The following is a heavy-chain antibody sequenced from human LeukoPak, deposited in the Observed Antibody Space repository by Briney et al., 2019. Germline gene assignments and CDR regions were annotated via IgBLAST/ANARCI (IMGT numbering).Heavy chain of an antibody. CDR3: AREPTAGSCYFDY. V-gene: IGHV1-46*01. Sequence: ASVKVSCKASGDTFSSSHIHWVRQAPGQGLEWTGLINPSGGTSHSNTIQGRVTLTRDTFTSTLYMELNSLRSEDTAVYYCAREPTAGSCYFDYWGQGTLVTVSS. CDR2: INPSGGT. D-gene: IGHD3-10*01. J-gene: IGHJ4*02. CDR1: GDTFSSSH.